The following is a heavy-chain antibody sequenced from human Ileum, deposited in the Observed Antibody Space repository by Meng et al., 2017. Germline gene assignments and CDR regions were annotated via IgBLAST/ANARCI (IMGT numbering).Heavy chain of an antibody. D-gene: IGHD2-15*01. J-gene: IGHJ4*02. CDR2: IHYSGST. CDR1: GASISSHY. Sequence: QVQLQEAGPGLAKPSETLALTCTVSGASISSHYWTWIRQPPGKGLDWIGYIHYSGSTNYNPSLKSRITMSVDTSKNQVSLKLSSVTAADTAIYYCAAFCSGGSCPDYWGQGTLVTVSS. CDR3: AAFCSGGSCPDY. V-gene: IGHV4-59*11.